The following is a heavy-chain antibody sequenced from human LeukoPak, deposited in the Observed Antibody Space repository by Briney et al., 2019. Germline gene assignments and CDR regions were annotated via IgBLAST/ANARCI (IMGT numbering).Heavy chain of an antibody. J-gene: IGHJ4*02. CDR3: ARGTMVRGVDDFDY. D-gene: IGHD3-10*01. V-gene: IGHV1-69*04. CDR1: GGTLRSYA. Sequence: ASVKVSCKASGGTLRSYAISWVRQAPGQGLEWMGRIIPILGIANYAQKFQGRVTITADKSTSTAYMELSSLRSEDTAVYYCARGTMVRGVDDFDYWGQGTLVTVSS. CDR2: IIPILGIA.